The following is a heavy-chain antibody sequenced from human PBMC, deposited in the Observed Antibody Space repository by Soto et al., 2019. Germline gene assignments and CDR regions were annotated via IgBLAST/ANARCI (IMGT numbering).Heavy chain of an antibody. J-gene: IGHJ4*02. Sequence: PEGSLRLSCVASGLTFGSRAMSWVRQAPGEGLQWVATITDNGGDAKYADSVRGRFVISRDNSKKTLYLQMTSLTAEDSAMYFCARGSTESYPGSRIFDFWGRGTRVTVYS. V-gene: IGHV3-23*01. CDR3: ARGSTESYPGSRIFDF. CDR1: GLTFGSRA. CDR2: ITDNGGDA. D-gene: IGHD6-19*01.